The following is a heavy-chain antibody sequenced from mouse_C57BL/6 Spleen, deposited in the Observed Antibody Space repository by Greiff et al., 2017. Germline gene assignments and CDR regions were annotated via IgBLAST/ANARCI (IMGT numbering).Heavy chain of an antibody. CDR1: GYAFSSSR. V-gene: IGHV1-82*01. D-gene: IGHD1-1*02. CDR2: IYPGDGDT. Sequence: VQLVESGPELVKPGAPVKISCKASGYAFSSSRMNWVKQRPGKGLEWVGRIYPGDGDTNYKGKFKGKATLTADKSSSTSYMQLSRLTSEDSAVYFCARDYGAFAYWGQGTLVTVSA. CDR3: ARDYGAFAY. J-gene: IGHJ3*01.